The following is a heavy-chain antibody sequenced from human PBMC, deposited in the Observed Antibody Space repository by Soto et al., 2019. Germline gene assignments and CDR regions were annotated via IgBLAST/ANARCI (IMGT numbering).Heavy chain of an antibody. J-gene: IGHJ4*02. CDR2: IYYSGST. Sequence: QVQLQESGPGLVKPSQTLSLTCTVSGDSISSGGYYWSWIRQHPGKGLEWIGYIYYSGSTYYNPSVKRRVTISVDTSKNQFSLRLSSVTAADTAVYYCAREGGTMIVGWGQGTLVTVSS. CDR3: AREGGTMIVG. CDR1: GDSISSGGYY. D-gene: IGHD3-22*01. V-gene: IGHV4-31*03.